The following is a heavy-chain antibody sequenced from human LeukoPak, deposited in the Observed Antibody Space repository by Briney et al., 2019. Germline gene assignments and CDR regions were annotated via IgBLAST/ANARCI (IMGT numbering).Heavy chain of an antibody. Sequence: GGSLRLSCAASGFTFSSYSMNWVRQAPGKGLEWVSSISSSNSYIYYADSVKGRFTISRDNAKNSLYLQMNSLRDEDTAVYYCARVGDYYDSSGYDYWGQGTLVTVSS. D-gene: IGHD3-22*01. CDR1: GFTFSSYS. J-gene: IGHJ4*02. CDR2: ISSSNSYI. V-gene: IGHV3-21*01. CDR3: ARVGDYYDSSGYDY.